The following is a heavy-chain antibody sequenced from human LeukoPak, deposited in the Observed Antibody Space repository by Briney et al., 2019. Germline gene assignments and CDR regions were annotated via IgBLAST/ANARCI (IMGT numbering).Heavy chain of an antibody. D-gene: IGHD3-10*01. CDR2: IYSGGST. CDR3: ARGRVTMVRGVIITPPIQEPFDY. CDR1: GFTVSSNY. Sequence: GSLRLSCAASGFTVSSNYMSWVRQAPGKGLEWVSVIYSGGSTYYADSVKGRFTISRDNSKNTLYLQMNSLRAEDTAVYYCARGRVTMVRGVIITPPIQEPFDYWGQGTLVTVSS. V-gene: IGHV3-53*01. J-gene: IGHJ4*02.